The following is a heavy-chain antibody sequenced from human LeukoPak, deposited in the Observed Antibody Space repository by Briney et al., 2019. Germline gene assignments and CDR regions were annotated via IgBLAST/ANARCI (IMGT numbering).Heavy chain of an antibody. CDR2: ITWNGDKT. D-gene: IGHD2-2*01. Sequence: PGGSLRLSCTASGFKFDDYDMRWVGQVPGKGLEWFSGITWNGDKTGYADSVRGRFAISRAKTKKSLYLQMSSLRAEDTALYYCARDPFCSSSTGCYFEDWFDPWGPGTLVTVSS. J-gene: IGHJ5*02. CDR1: GFKFDDYD. V-gene: IGHV3-20*04. CDR3: ARDPFCSSSTGCYFEDWFDP.